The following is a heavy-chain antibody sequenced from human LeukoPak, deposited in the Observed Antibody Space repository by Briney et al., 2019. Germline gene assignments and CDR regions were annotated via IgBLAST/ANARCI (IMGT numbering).Heavy chain of an antibody. D-gene: IGHD3-10*01. CDR2: IYYSGST. CDR3: ARGGYYGSGNDFRFDP. V-gene: IGHV4-61*10. Sequence: PSETLSLTCTVSGGSISGGGYYWSWIRQPAGKGLEWIVYIYYSGSTNYKPSLKSRVTISVDTSKNQFSLKLSSVTAADTAVYYCARGGYYGSGNDFRFDPWGQGTLVTVSS. J-gene: IGHJ5*02. CDR1: GGSISGGGYY.